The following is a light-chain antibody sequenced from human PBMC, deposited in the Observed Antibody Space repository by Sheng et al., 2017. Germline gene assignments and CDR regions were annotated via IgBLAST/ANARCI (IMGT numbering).Light chain of an antibody. CDR3: AAWDDSLSGRAV. CDR1: SSDVGGYDL. Sequence: QSALTQSASVSGSPGQSITISCTGTSSDVGGYDLVSWYQKHPGKAPKLIIYEGGKRPSGVSNRFSGSKSGNTASLTISRLQAEDEADYYCAAWDDSLSGRAVFGGGTQLTVL. J-gene: IGLJ7*01. V-gene: IGLV2-23*01. CDR2: EGG.